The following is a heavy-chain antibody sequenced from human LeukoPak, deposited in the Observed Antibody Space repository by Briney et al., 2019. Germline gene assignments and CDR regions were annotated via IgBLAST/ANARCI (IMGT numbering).Heavy chain of an antibody. V-gene: IGHV4-39*01. J-gene: IGHJ5*02. D-gene: IGHD1-26*01. CDR2: IYYSGST. CDR3: ANGSYYNWFDP. CDR1: GGSISSRTYY. Sequence: ASETLSLTCTVSGGSISSRTYYWGWIGQPPGKGLEWIGSIYYSGSTYYNPSLKSRVTISVDTSKNRFSLKLSSVTAADTAVYYCANGSYYNWFDPWGQGTLVTVSS.